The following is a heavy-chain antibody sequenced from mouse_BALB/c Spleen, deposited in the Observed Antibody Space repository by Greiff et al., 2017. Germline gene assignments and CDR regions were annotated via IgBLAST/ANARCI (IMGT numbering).Heavy chain of an antibody. CDR3: AKKGDYDDGAWFAY. Sequence: QVHVKQSGPSLVQPSQSLSITCTVSGFSLTSYGVHWVRQSPGKGLEWLGVIWRGGSTDYNAAFMSRLSITKDNSKSQVFFKMNSLQADDTAIYYCAKKGDYDDGAWFAYWGQGTLVTVSA. D-gene: IGHD2-4*01. J-gene: IGHJ3*01. V-gene: IGHV2-5-1*01. CDR1: GFSLTSYG. CDR2: IWRGGST.